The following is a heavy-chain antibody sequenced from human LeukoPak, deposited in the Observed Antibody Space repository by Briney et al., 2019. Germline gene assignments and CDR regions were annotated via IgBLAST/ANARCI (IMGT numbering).Heavy chain of an antibody. CDR3: AVTRQLRYFDWNYYYGMDV. V-gene: IGHV1-69*04. Sequence: SVKVSCKASGGTFSSYAISWVRQAPGQGLEWMGRIIPILGIANYAQKFQGRVTITADKSTSTAYMELSSLRSEDTAVYYCAVTRQLRYFDWNYYYGMDVWGQGTTVTVSS. J-gene: IGHJ6*02. D-gene: IGHD3-9*01. CDR1: GGTFSSYA. CDR2: IIPILGIA.